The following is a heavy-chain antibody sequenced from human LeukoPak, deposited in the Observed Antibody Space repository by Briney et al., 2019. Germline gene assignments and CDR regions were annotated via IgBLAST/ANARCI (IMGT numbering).Heavy chain of an antibody. J-gene: IGHJ4*02. D-gene: IGHD6-6*01. V-gene: IGHV1-46*01. CDR3: ARGSIAAEYYFDY. CDR1: GGTFSSYA. CDR2: INPSGGST. Sequence: AASVTVSCKASGGTFSSYAISWVRQAPGQGLEWMGIINPSGGSTSYAQKFQGRVTMTRDMSTSTVYMELSSLRSEDTAVYYCARGSIAAEYYFDYWGQGTLVTVSS.